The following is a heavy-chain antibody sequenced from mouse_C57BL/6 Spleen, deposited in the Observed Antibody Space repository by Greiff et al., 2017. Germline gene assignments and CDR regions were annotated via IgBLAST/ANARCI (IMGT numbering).Heavy chain of an antibody. V-gene: IGHV1-9*01. CDR2: ILPGSGST. D-gene: IGHD2-3*01. Sequence: VQLQQSGAELMKPGASVTLSCKATGYTFTGYWIEWVKQRPGHGLEWIGEILPGSGSTNYNEKFKGKATFTADTSSNTAYMQLSSLTTEDSAIYYWASRSYDGYYWGFAYWGQGTLVTVSA. J-gene: IGHJ3*01. CDR1: GYTFTGYW. CDR3: ASRSYDGYYWGFAY.